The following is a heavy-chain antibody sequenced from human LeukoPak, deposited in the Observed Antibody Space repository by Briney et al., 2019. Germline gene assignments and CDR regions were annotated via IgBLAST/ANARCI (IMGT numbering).Heavy chain of an antibody. CDR3: ARGGSWEYYFDY. D-gene: IGHD2-15*01. Sequence: ASVKVSCKASGYTFTSYDINWVRQATGQGLEWMGWMNPNSGNTGYAQKFQGRVTMTRNTSISTAYMELSSLRSEDTAAYYCARGGSWEYYFDYWGQGTLVTVSS. CDR1: GYTFTSYD. J-gene: IGHJ4*02. V-gene: IGHV1-8*01. CDR2: MNPNSGNT.